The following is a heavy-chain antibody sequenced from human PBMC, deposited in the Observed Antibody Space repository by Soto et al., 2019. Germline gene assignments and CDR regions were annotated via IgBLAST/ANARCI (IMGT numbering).Heavy chain of an antibody. CDR2: ISFDGSDK. CDR3: AKLKGADIPFDS. CDR1: GFAFSRDG. Sequence: QVQLVESGGGVVQPGKSLRLSCASAGFAFSRDGMHWVRQAPGKGLEWVAVISFDGSDKYYADSVKGRFTISRDNSKNTVDLQMNSLRPEDTALYYCAKLKGADIPFDSWGQGTLVTVSS. J-gene: IGHJ4*02. V-gene: IGHV3-30*18. D-gene: IGHD3-9*01.